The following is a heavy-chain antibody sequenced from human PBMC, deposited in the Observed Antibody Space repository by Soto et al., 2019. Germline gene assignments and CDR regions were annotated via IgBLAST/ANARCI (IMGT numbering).Heavy chain of an antibody. V-gene: IGHV4-34*01. CDR2: INHSGST. Sequence: SETLSLTCAVYGGSFSGYYWSWIRQPPGKGLEWIGEINHSGSTNYNPSLKSRVTISVDTSKNQFSLKLSSVTAADTAVYYCARRTIFITQYNWFDPWGQGNLVTVSS. D-gene: IGHD3-3*01. CDR3: ARRTIFITQYNWFDP. CDR1: GGSFSGYY. J-gene: IGHJ5*02.